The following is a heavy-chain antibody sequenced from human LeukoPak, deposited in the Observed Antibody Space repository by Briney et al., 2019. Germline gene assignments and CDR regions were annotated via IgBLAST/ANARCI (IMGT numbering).Heavy chain of an antibody. CDR1: GFTFSNYW. CDR2: INTDGSTT. Sequence: GGSLRLSCAASGFTFSNYWMHWVRQAPGKGLVWVSRINTDGSTTSYVDSVKGRFTISRDNTKNTLYLHMNSLRAEDTAVYYCARGHPHGWELYLDYWGQGTLVTVSS. D-gene: IGHD1-26*01. V-gene: IGHV3-74*01. J-gene: IGHJ4*02. CDR3: ARGHPHGWELYLDY.